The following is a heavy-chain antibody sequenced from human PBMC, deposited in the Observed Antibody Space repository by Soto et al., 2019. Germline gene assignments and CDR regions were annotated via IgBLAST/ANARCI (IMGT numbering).Heavy chain of an antibody. V-gene: IGHV1-3*01. CDR3: ARRFSSSSGYYFDY. CDR2: INAGNGNT. CDR1: GYTFTSYA. Sequence: QVQLVQSGAEVKKPGASVKVSCKASGYTFTSYAMHWVLHAPGQRLEWMGWINAGNGNTKYSQKFQGRVTITRDTSASTAYMELSSLRSEDTAVYYCARRFSSSSGYYFDYWGQGTLVTVSS. J-gene: IGHJ4*02. D-gene: IGHD6-6*01.